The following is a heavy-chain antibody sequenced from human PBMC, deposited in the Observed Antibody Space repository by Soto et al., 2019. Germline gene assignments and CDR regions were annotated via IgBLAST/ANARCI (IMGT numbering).Heavy chain of an antibody. J-gene: IGHJ4*02. CDR1: GFTFTSSA. Sequence: QMQLVQSGPEVKKPGTSVKVSCKASGFTFTSSAMQWVQQARGQRLEWIGWIVVGSGNTNYAQKFQERVTITRDMSASTAYMELSSLRSEDTAVYYCAADPDYYDSSGYYHNDYWGQGTLVTVSS. CDR2: IVVGSGNT. D-gene: IGHD3-22*01. V-gene: IGHV1-58*02. CDR3: AADPDYYDSSGYYHNDY.